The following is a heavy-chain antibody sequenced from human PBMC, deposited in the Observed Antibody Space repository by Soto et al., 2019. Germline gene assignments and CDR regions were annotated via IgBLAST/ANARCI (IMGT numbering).Heavy chain of an antibody. D-gene: IGHD3-22*01. Sequence: PSETLSLTCTVSGGSITSDYSCWSWIRQPPGEGLEWIGHIFDSGTTYTNPSLRSQVAISLDTSKNHFSLTLSSVTAADTAVYYCARRLYYDSSGFEGGGMDVWGQGTTVTVSS. V-gene: IGHV4-30-4*01. CDR3: ARRLYYDSSGFEGGGMDV. CDR2: IFDSGTT. CDR1: GGSITSDYSC. J-gene: IGHJ6*02.